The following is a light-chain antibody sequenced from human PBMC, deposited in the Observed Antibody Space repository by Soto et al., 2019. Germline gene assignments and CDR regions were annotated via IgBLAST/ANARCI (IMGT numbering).Light chain of an antibody. J-gene: IGKJ5*01. CDR3: QQYGTSEII. CDR1: QSVSSN. V-gene: IGKV3-15*01. CDR2: GAS. Sequence: EIVMTQSPATLSVSPGERATLSCRASQSVSSNLAWYQQTPGQAPRLLIYGASTRATGIPARFSGSGSGTEFTLTISILQSEDFAVYYCQQYGTSEIIFGQGTRLEIK.